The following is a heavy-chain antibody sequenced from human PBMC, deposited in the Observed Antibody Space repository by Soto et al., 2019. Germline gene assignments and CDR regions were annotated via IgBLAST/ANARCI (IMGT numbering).Heavy chain of an antibody. CDR2: IGTAGDT. J-gene: IGHJ4*02. CDR3: AKSQEIGTHFFDS. V-gene: IGHV3-13*01. CDR1: GFTFSGFD. D-gene: IGHD6-13*01. Sequence: SLRLSCEASGFTFSGFDMHWVRQPTGKGLEWVSSIGTAGDTYYAVSVKGRFTISRDNAKNSLSLQMNSLRAGDMAVYFCAKSQEIGTHFFDSWGQGTQVTVSS.